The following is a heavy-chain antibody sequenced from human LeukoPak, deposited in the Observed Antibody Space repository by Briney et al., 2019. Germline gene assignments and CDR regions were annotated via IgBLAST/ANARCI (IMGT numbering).Heavy chain of an antibody. CDR2: IGDTNGDT. CDR1: GFTFKNYA. V-gene: IGHV3-23*01. J-gene: IGHJ4*02. D-gene: IGHD1-1*01. CDR3: GRDWKLDY. Sequence: PGGSLRLSCAASGFTFKNYAMSWVRQAPGKGLEWVSAIGDTNGDTKYADSVKGRFTISRDNSRNTLYLHLNSLRVEDTAIYYCGRDWKLDYWGQGTLVTVFS.